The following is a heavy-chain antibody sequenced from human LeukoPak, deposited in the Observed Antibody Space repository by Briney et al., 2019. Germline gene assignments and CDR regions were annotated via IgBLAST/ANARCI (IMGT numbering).Heavy chain of an antibody. J-gene: IGHJ5*02. CDR3: ARPVPSRLGWFDP. CDR2: IYHSGRT. D-gene: IGHD1-1*01. Sequence: SETLSLTCTVSGYSISSGYYWGWIRQPPGKGLEWIGIIYHSGRTDYNPSLKSRVTISEDTSKNQFSLKLSSVTAADTAVYYCARPVPSRLGWFDPWGQGTLVTVSS. CDR1: GYSISSGYY. V-gene: IGHV4-38-2*02.